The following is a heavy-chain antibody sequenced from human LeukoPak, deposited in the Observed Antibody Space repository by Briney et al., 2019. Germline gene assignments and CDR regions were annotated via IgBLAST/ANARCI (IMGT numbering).Heavy chain of an antibody. CDR1: GGSFSGYY. D-gene: IGHD4-17*01. J-gene: IGHJ5*02. V-gene: IGHV4-34*01. CDR3: ASTGNWFDP. CDR2: INHSGST. Sequence: PSETLSLTCAVYGGSFSGYYWSWIRQPPGKGLEWIGEINHSGSTNYNPSLTSRVTISVDTSKNQFSLKLSSVTAADTAVYYCASTGNWFDPWGQGTLVTVSS.